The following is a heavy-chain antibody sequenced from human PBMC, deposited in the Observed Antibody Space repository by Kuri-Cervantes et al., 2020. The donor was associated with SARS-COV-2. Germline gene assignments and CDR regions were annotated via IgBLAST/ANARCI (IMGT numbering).Heavy chain of an antibody. Sequence: SETLSLTCAVSGYSISSGYYWGWIRQPPGKGLEWIGYIYYSGSTNYNPSLKSRVTISIDTSKNQFSLKLSSVTAADTAVYYCARDFSHWFDPWGQGTLVTVSS. CDR3: ARDFSHWFDP. D-gene: IGHD2/OR15-2a*01. V-gene: IGHV4-38-2*02. CDR1: GYSISSGYY. CDR2: IYYSGST. J-gene: IGHJ5*02.